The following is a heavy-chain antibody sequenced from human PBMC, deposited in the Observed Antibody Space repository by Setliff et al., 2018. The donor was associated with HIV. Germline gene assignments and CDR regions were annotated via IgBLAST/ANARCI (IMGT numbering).Heavy chain of an antibody. CDR2: IYSSGST. J-gene: IGHJ4*02. Sequence: SETLSLTCTVSGGSISSYYWSWIRQPAGKGLEWIGRIYSSGSTNYNPSLKSRVTMSVDMSKNQFSLRLHSVTAADTAVYYCARDPPGYGDSNDYWGQGTLVTVS. V-gene: IGHV4-4*07. CDR3: ARDPPGYGDSNDY. D-gene: IGHD4-17*01. CDR1: GGSISSYY.